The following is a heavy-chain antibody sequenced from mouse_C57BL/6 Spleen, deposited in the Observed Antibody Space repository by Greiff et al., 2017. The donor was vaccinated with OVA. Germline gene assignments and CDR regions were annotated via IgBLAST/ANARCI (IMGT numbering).Heavy chain of an antibody. V-gene: IGHV2-3*01. Sequence: QVQLKESGPGLVAPSQSLSITCTVSGFSLTSYGVSWVRQSPGKGLEWLGVIWGDGSTDYHSALISRLSISKDNSKSQVFLQLNSLHTDDTASYYCAKPDGYWYFDVWGTGTTVTVSS. J-gene: IGHJ1*03. CDR1: GFSLTSYG. CDR2: IWGDGST. CDR3: AKPDGYWYFDV. D-gene: IGHD2-3*01.